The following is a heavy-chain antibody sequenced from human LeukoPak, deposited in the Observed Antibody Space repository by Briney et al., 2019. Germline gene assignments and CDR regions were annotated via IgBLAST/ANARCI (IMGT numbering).Heavy chain of an antibody. Sequence: ASVKISCKVSGYTFTDYYMHWVQKAPGKGLEWRGLFDPEDGETIYAEKFQGRVTITADTSTDTAYMELSSLRSEDTAVYYCATVSVVLPRWGQGTLVTVSS. CDR2: FDPEDGET. J-gene: IGHJ4*02. CDR1: GYTFTDYY. CDR3: ATVSVVLPR. D-gene: IGHD2-15*01. V-gene: IGHV1-69-2*01.